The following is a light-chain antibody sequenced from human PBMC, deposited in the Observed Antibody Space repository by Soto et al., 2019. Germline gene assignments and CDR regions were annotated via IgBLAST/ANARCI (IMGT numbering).Light chain of an antibody. V-gene: IGKV3-20*01. CDR3: QQYGSSPST. CDR2: GAS. CDR1: QSVNNNY. J-gene: IGKJ5*01. Sequence: EIVLTQYPGTLSLSPGKKATPSCRASQSVNNNYLAWNQQQTGQAPRLLIYGASSRATGIPDRFSGSGFGTDFTLTIIRLEPEDFAVDYCQQYGSSPSTFGQGTRLEIK.